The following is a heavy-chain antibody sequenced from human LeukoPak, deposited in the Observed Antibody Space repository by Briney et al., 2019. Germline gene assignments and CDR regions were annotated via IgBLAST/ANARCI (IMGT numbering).Heavy chain of an antibody. CDR2: ISAYNGNT. CDR1: GGTFSTFP. V-gene: IGHV1-18*01. CDR3: ARGIAAAGPELGY. D-gene: IGHD6-13*01. Sequence: GASVKVSCKASGGTFSTFPISWVRQAPGQGLEWMGWISAYNGNTNYAQKLQGRVTMTTDTSTSTAYMELRSLRSDDTAVYYCARGIAAAGPELGYWGQGTLVTVSS. J-gene: IGHJ4*02.